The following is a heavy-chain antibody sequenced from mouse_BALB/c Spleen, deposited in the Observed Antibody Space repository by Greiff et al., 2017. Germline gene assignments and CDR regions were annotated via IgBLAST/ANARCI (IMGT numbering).Heavy chain of an antibody. J-gene: IGHJ4*01. CDR1: GFAFSSYD. CDR3: ARTLIHYYGYGAMDY. Sequence: EVKLVESGGGLVKPGGSLKLSCAASGFAFSSYDMSWVRQTPEKRLEWVAYISSGGGSTYYPDTVKGRFTISRDNAKNTLYLQMSSLKSEDTAMYYCARTLIHYYGYGAMDYWGQGTSVTVSS. V-gene: IGHV5-12-1*01. CDR2: ISSGGGST. D-gene: IGHD1-2*01.